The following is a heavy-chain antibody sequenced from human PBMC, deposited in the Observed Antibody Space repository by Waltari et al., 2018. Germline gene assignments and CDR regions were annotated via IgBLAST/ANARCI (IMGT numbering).Heavy chain of an antibody. CDR1: GGSISDTSYF. CDR3: TRDANVGAPPPIGY. Sequence: QLQLQESGPGLVKPSETLFLTCNVSGGSISDTSYFWGWVRQPPGKGLEWIGSISRRGSALSKSSLTSRATISLDNAKNQLYLKLTSLTAADTATYYCTRDANVGAPPPIGYWGQGALVTVS. D-gene: IGHD3-16*01. CDR2: ISRRGSA. V-gene: IGHV4-39*07. J-gene: IGHJ4*02.